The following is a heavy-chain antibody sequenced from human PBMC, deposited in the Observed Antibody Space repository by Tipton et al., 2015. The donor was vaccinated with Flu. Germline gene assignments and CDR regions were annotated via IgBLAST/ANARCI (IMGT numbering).Heavy chain of an antibody. D-gene: IGHD3-22*01. J-gene: IGHJ3*02. CDR1: GYTFTSYG. Sequence: QSGPEVKKPGASVKVSCRASGYTFTSYGISWVRQAPGQGLEWMGWISAYNGNTNYAQRLQGRVTMTTDTSTSTAYMELRSLRFDDTAVYYCAANHYYDSSGYYFGVGAFDIWGQGTMVTVSS. V-gene: IGHV1-18*01. CDR2: ISAYNGNT. CDR3: AANHYYDSSGYYFGVGAFDI.